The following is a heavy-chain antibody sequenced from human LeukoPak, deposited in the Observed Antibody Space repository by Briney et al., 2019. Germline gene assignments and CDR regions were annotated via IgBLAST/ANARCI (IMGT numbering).Heavy chain of an antibody. CDR2: ISGSGRST. D-gene: IGHD3-22*01. Sequence: QPGGSLRLSCAASGFTFSSYAMSWVRQAPGKGLEGVSAISGSGRSTYYADSVKGRFTISRDNSKNTLYLQMNSLRAEDTAVYYCAKARGDQYYYDSSGYWDYWGQGTLVTVSS. CDR3: AKARGDQYYYDSSGYWDY. CDR1: GFTFSSYA. V-gene: IGHV3-23*01. J-gene: IGHJ4*02.